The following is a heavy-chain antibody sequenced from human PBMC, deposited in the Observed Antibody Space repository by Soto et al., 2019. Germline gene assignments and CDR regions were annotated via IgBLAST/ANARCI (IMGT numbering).Heavy chain of an antibody. J-gene: IGHJ4*02. V-gene: IGHV3-21*06. CDR1: GFTFSTYS. CDR3: ARFYGSGSPDY. Sequence: PGGSLRLSCAASGFTFSTYSMTWVRQAPGKGLEWVSSISSSSSYIYYADSVKGRFTISRDNAKNLLFLQMNSLRAEDTAVYHCARFYGSGSPDYWGQGALVTVSS. D-gene: IGHD3-10*01. CDR2: ISSSSSYI.